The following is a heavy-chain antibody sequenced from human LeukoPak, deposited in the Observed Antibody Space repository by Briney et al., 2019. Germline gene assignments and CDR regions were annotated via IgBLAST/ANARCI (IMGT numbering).Heavy chain of an antibody. CDR3: ARGGGYSYGLFDY. Sequence: GASVKVSCKASGYTFTSYGISWVRQAPGQGLEWMGWISAYNGNTNYAQKLQGRVTITRNTSISTAYMELSSLRSEDTAVYYCARGGGYSYGLFDYWGQGTLVTVSS. CDR2: ISAYNGNT. CDR1: GYTFTSYG. J-gene: IGHJ4*02. D-gene: IGHD5-18*01. V-gene: IGHV1-18*01.